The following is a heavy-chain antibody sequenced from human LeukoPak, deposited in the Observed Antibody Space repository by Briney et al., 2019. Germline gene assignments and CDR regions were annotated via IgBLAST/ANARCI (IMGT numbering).Heavy chain of an antibody. Sequence: KASETLSLTYAVYGGSFSGYYWSWIRQPPGKGLEWIGEINHSGSTNYNPSLKSRVTISVDTSKNQFSLKLSSVTAADTAVYYCASFRYSSGWYVDYWGQGTLVTVSS. D-gene: IGHD6-19*01. CDR3: ASFRYSSGWYVDY. CDR2: INHSGST. J-gene: IGHJ4*02. CDR1: GGSFSGYY. V-gene: IGHV4-34*01.